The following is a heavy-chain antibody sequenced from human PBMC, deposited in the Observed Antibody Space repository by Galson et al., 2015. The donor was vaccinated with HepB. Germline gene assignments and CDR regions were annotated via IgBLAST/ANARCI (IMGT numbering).Heavy chain of an antibody. J-gene: IGHJ5*02. CDR1: GGSISSYY. V-gene: IGHV4-4*07. CDR3: ARAIFGVVNDWFDP. D-gene: IGHD3-3*02. Sequence: TLSLTCTVSGGSISSYYWSWIRQPAGKGLEWIGRIHTSGSTNYNPSLKSRVTMSVDTSKNQFSLKLSSVTAADTAVYYCARAIFGVVNDWFDPWGQGTLVTVSS. CDR2: IHTSGST.